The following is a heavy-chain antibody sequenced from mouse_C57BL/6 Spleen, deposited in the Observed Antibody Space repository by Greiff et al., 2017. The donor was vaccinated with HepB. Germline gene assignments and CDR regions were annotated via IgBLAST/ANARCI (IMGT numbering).Heavy chain of an antibody. Sequence: EVQLQESGPGLVKPSQSLSLTCSVTGYSITSGYYWNWIRQFPGNKLEWMGYISYDGSNNYNPSLKNRISITRDTSTNQFFLKLNSVTTEDTATYYCARDVSWLRRGLYYFDYWGQGTTLTVSS. J-gene: IGHJ2*01. V-gene: IGHV3-6*01. CDR2: ISYDGSN. CDR1: GYSITSGYY. CDR3: ARDVSWLRRGLYYFDY. D-gene: IGHD2-2*01.